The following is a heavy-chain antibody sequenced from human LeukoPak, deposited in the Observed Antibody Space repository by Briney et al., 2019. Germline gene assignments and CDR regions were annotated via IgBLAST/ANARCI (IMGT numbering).Heavy chain of an antibody. CDR1: GGSISSGGYY. Sequence: KASETLSLTCTVPGGSISSGGYYWSWIRQHPGKGLEWIGYIHYSGIAYYNPSLKSRVTISVDTSKNQFSLKLSSVTAADTAVYYCARASWAYSPFDSWGQGTLVTVSS. J-gene: IGHJ4*02. CDR2: IHYSGIA. CDR3: ARASWAYSPFDS. D-gene: IGHD2-21*01. V-gene: IGHV4-31*03.